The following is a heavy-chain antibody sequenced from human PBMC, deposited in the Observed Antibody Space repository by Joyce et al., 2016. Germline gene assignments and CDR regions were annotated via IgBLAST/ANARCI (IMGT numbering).Heavy chain of an antibody. J-gene: IGHJ6*02. CDR2: ILYDGNNK. V-gene: IGHV3-30-3*01. D-gene: IGHD2-15*01. Sequence: QVQLVESGGGVVQPGRSLRLSCAASGFTFSNDAMHWVRQAPGKGLEWVAVILYDGNNKFHAYSVKGRFTISRDISKNTLFLQMNSLRGEDTAVYYCARDRPRGVDPKKYYYYGMDIWGQGTTVTVSS. CDR3: ARDRPRGVDPKKYYYYGMDI. CDR1: GFTFSNDA.